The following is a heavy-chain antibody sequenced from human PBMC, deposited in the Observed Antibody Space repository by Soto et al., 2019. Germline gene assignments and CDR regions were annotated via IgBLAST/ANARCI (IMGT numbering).Heavy chain of an antibody. CDR2: IYWDDDK. D-gene: IGHD2-15*01. CDR3: AHRRAGSGGSFHFDY. J-gene: IGHJ4*02. V-gene: IGHV2-5*02. CDR1: GFSLSTSGVG. Sequence: QITLKESGPTLVKPTQTLTLTCTFSGFSLSTSGVGVGWIRQPPGKALEWLALIYWDDDKRYSPSLKSRLTIXXDXSXXQVVLTMTNMDPVHTATYYCAHRRAGSGGSFHFDYWGQGTLVTVSS.